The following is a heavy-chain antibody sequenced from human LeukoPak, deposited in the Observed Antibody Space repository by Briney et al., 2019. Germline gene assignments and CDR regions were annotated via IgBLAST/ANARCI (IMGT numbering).Heavy chain of an antibody. D-gene: IGHD2-21*02. CDR1: GSTFSDYY. CDR2: ISSSGSTI. Sequence: GGSLRLSCAASGSTFSDYYMSWIRQAPGKGLGWVSYISSSGSTIYYADSVKGRFTISRDNAKNSLYLQMNSLRAEDTAVYYCARPLGDFDAFDIWGQGTMVTVSS. J-gene: IGHJ3*02. CDR3: ARPLGDFDAFDI. V-gene: IGHV3-11*01.